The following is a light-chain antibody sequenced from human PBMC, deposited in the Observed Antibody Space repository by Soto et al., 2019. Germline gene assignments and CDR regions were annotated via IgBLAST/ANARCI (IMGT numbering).Light chain of an antibody. CDR3: SSYTSGSTYV. V-gene: IGLV2-14*03. Sequence: QSVLTQPASVSGSPGQSITISCTGTSSDVGGYNYVSWYQQHPGKAPELMIYDVSSRPSGVSGRFSGSKSGNTASLTISGLLAEDEADYYCSSYTSGSTYVFGTGTKVTVL. CDR2: DVS. J-gene: IGLJ1*01. CDR1: SSDVGGYNY.